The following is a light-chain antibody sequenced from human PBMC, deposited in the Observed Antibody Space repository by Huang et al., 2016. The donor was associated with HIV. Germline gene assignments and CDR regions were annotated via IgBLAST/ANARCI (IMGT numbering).Light chain of an antibody. Sequence: DIQMTQSPSSLSASIGDRVTMTCRASHNINSNLNWYQQKPGKAPKLLIFVATYLASDVPPRFSGSGSGTHFTLTIDGLQPEDLATYFCQQSQNTPWTFGQGSRLEIK. J-gene: IGKJ1*01. CDR2: VAT. CDR3: QQSQNTPWT. CDR1: HNINSN. V-gene: IGKV1-39*01.